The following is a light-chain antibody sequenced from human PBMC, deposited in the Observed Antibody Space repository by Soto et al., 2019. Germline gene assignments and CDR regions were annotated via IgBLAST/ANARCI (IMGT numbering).Light chain of an antibody. J-gene: IGKJ1*01. Sequence: EIVFTQSPGTLSLSPGDRATLSCRAIQSVSRSYLAWYQQKPGQAPRLLIYGASTRATGIPARFSGSGSGTEFTLTISSLQSEDFAVYYCQQYNNWPPWTFGQGTKVDIK. V-gene: IGKV3-15*01. CDR3: QQYNNWPPWT. CDR1: QSVSRSY. CDR2: GAS.